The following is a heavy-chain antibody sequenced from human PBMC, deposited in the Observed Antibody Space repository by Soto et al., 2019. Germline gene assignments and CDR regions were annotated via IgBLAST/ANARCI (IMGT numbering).Heavy chain of an antibody. V-gene: IGHV1-2*02. D-gene: IGHD2-21*02. CDR3: AGVSSSMAVTAI. Sequence: ASVKVSCKASGYTFTGYYMHWVRQAPGQGLEWMGWINPNSGGTNYAQKFQGRVTMTRDTSISTAYMELSRLRSDDTAVYYCAGVSSSMAVTAIWGQGTLVTVSS. CDR2: INPNSGGT. J-gene: IGHJ4*02. CDR1: GYTFTGYY.